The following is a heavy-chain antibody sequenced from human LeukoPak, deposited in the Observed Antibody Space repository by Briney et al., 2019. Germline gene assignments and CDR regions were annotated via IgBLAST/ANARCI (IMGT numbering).Heavy chain of an antibody. CDR3: AREGGTTTVGAYDI. CDR1: GFTFSNYA. CDR2: INTNGIAT. J-gene: IGHJ3*02. D-gene: IGHD1-14*01. Sequence: GGSLILSCAASGFTFSNYAIHWVRQAPGKGLEYVSSINTNGIATYYAKSVKGRFTISRDNSKNTLYLQMGSLRAEDMAVYYCAREGGTTTVGAYDIWGQGTMVTVSS. V-gene: IGHV3-64*01.